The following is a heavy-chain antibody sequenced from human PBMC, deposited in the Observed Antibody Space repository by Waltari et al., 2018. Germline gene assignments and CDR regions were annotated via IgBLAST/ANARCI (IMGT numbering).Heavy chain of an antibody. J-gene: IGHJ3*02. V-gene: IGHV3-23*01. Sequence: EVQLLGSGGGLVQPGGCLGLSCTASGCTFRDYDMNWVRQAPGRGLEWVSRFGGSAALTDYADSVKGRFIISRENSKNTLFLQMNSLRAEDTAIYYCAKDLTGWGAFDIWGQGTMVTVSS. D-gene: IGHD1-20*01. CDR3: AKDLTGWGAFDI. CDR1: GCTFRDYD. CDR2: FGGSAALT.